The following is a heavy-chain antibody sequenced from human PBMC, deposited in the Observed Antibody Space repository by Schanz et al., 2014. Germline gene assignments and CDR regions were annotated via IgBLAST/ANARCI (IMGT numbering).Heavy chain of an antibody. CDR2: ISSSSSYI. J-gene: IGHJ6*03. V-gene: IGHV3-21*01. D-gene: IGHD2-21*02. Sequence: VQLVESGGGVVRPGRSLRLSCTGSRFTISRNPIHWVRQAPGKGLERVSSISSSSSYISYADSVKGRFTISRDNAKNSLYLQMNSLRAEDTAVYYCARPSDSSWYMDVWGKGTTVTVSS. CDR3: ARPSDSSWYMDV. CDR1: RFTISRNP.